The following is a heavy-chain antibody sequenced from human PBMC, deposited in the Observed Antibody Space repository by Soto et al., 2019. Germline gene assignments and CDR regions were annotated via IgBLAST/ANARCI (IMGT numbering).Heavy chain of an antibody. Sequence: GASVKVSCKASGYTFTSYGISWVRQAPGQGLEWMGRIIPILGIANYAQKFQGRVTITADKSTSTAYMELSSLRSEDTAVYYCATDLELGLDAFDIWGQGTMVTVSS. V-gene: IGHV1-69*04. CDR2: IIPILGIA. D-gene: IGHD1-7*01. J-gene: IGHJ3*02. CDR1: GYTFTSYG. CDR3: ATDLELGLDAFDI.